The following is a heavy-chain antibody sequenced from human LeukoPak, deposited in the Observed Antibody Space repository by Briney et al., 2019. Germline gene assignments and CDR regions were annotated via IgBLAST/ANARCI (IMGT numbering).Heavy chain of an antibody. D-gene: IGHD4-11*01. J-gene: IGHJ4*02. V-gene: IGHV1-2*02. Sequence: ASVKVSCKTSGYTFTDYYIHWLCQAPGQGLEWMGWINPNSGETNSAQKFQGRVTMTGDTSISTAYMELRRVTSDDTAVYYCARDRDYSNSERGFDYWGQGTLVTVSS. CDR3: ARDRDYSNSERGFDY. CDR1: GYTFTDYY. CDR2: INPNSGET.